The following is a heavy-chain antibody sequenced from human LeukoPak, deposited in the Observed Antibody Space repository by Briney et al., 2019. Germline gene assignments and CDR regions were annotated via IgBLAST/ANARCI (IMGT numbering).Heavy chain of an antibody. D-gene: IGHD3-10*01. CDR2: ISFDGSNK. V-gene: IGHV3-30*18. CDR1: GFTFSSYW. J-gene: IGHJ4*02. Sequence: QPGGSLRLSCAASGFTFSSYWMSWVRQAPGKGLEWVAVISFDGSNKYYADSVKVRFTISRENSKNTLYLQMTSLRAEDTAVYYCEKDPVRGGFGELLGYWGQGTLVTVSS. CDR3: EKDPVRGGFGELLGY.